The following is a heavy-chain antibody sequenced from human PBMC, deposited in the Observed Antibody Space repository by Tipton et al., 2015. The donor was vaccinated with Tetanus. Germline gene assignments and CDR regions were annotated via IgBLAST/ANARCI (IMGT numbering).Heavy chain of an antibody. V-gene: IGHV4-61*08. CDR1: GGSLRSGDHY. D-gene: IGHD3-10*01. Sequence: GLVKPSETLSLTCSVSGGSLRSGDHYWSWIRQPPGKGLEWLAYISSSGSTNSNYSLKSRITMSRDTSKNQFSLKLASVTAADTAVYFCARANHEFPKKGPFDSWGQGTLVIVS. CDR2: ISSSGST. J-gene: IGHJ4*02. CDR3: ARANHEFPKKGPFDS.